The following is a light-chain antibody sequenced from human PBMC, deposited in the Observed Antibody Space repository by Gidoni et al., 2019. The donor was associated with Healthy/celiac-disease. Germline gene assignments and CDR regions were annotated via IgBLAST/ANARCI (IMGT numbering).Light chain of an antibody. CDR3: NSRDSSGNHLGVV. Sequence: SSERTQDPAVSVALGQTVRITCQGDSLRSYYASWYQQKPGQAPVLVIYGKNNRPSGIPDRFSGSSSGNTASLTITGAQAEDEADYYCNSRDSSGNHLGVVFGGGTKLTVL. CDR1: SLRSYY. V-gene: IGLV3-19*01. J-gene: IGLJ2*01. CDR2: GKN.